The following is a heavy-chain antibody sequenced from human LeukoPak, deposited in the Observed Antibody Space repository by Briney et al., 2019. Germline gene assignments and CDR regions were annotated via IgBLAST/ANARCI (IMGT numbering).Heavy chain of an antibody. Sequence: SQTLSLTCIVSGDSITRGIFYWGWIRQQPGKGLEWIGNVYYSGTTYYNPSLKSRLTISVDTSKNQFSLKVRSVTAADTGKYYCARADCGDDCYIAGAVGSPFDYWGQGTLVTVAS. CDR1: GDSITRGIFY. V-gene: IGHV4-31*03. CDR2: VYYSGTT. D-gene: IGHD2-21*02. CDR3: ARADCGDDCYIAGAVGSPFDY. J-gene: IGHJ4*02.